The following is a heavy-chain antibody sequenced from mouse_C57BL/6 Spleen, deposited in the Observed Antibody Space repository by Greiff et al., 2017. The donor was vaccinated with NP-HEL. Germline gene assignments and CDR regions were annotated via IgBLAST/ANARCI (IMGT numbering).Heavy chain of an antibody. CDR2: INPNNGGT. CDR1: GYTFTDYN. Sequence: VQLQQSGPELVKPGASVKIPCKASGYTFTDYNMDWVKQSPGKSLEWIGDINPNNGGTIYNQKFKGKATLTVDKSSSTAYMELRSLTSEDTAVYYCARRSYDGYYLDYWGQGTSVTVSS. D-gene: IGHD2-3*01. CDR3: ARRSYDGYYLDY. J-gene: IGHJ4*01. V-gene: IGHV1-18*01.